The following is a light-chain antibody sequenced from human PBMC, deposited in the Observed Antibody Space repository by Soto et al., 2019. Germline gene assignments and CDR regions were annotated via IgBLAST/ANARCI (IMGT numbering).Light chain of an antibody. Sequence: QSGLTQPASVSGSRGQSITISCTGTSSDVRCYNLVSWYQQYPGKAPKLMIYEDSKRPSGVSNRFSGSKSGNTASLTISGLQTEDEADYYCCAYAGGSTYVFGTGTKVTVL. CDR3: CAYAGGSTYV. V-gene: IGLV2-23*01. J-gene: IGLJ1*01. CDR2: EDS. CDR1: SSDVRCYNL.